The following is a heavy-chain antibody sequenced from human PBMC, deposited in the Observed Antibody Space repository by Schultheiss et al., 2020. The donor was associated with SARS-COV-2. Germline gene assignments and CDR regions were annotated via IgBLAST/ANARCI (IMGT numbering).Heavy chain of an antibody. CDR2: IRSKANSYAT. D-gene: IGHD3-10*01. CDR1: GFTFSGSA. V-gene: IGHV3-73*01. Sequence: ESLKISCAASGFTFSGSAMHWVRQASGKGLEWVGRIRSKANSYATAYAASVKGRFTISRDDSKNTLYLQMNSLKTEDTAVYYCTTDLVRGDSDYWGQGTLVTVSS. J-gene: IGHJ4*02. CDR3: TTDLVRGDSDY.